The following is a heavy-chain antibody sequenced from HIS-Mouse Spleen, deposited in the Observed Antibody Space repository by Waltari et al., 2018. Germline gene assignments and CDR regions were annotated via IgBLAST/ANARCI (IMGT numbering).Heavy chain of an antibody. CDR1: GYTFTGYY. D-gene: IGHD3-10*01. V-gene: IGHV1-2*02. Sequence: QVQLVQSGAEVKKPGASVKVSCKASGYTFTGYYMHWVRQAPGQGLEWMGWINPNSGGTNYAQKFQGRVTMTRDTSISTAYMELSRLRSDDTAVYYCARDGDLIARRSYYGSGSPLYWGMDVWGQGTTVTVSS. CDR2: INPNSGGT. CDR3: ARDGDLIARRSYYGSGSPLYWGMDV. J-gene: IGHJ6*02.